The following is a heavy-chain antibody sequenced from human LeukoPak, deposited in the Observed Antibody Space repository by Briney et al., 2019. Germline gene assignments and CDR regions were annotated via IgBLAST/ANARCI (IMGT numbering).Heavy chain of an antibody. V-gene: IGHV1-24*01. CDR2: FDPEDGGT. CDR1: GYTLTELS. CDR3: ATDPMRYCSGGSCYSVDY. J-gene: IGHJ4*02. Sequence: GASVKVSCKVSGYTLTELSMHWVRQAPGKGLEWMGGFDPEDGGTIYAQKFQGRVTMTEDTSTDTAYMELSSLRSEDTAVYYCATDPMRYCSGGSCYSVDYWGQGTLVTVSS. D-gene: IGHD2-15*01.